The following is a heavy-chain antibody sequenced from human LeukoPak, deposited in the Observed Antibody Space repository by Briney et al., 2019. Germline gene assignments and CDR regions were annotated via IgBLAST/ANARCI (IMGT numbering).Heavy chain of an antibody. J-gene: IGHJ1*01. CDR3: ATVSYEDDYGDYVFQH. CDR1: GYTRTELS. CDR2: FDPEDGET. D-gene: IGHD4-17*01. V-gene: IGHV1-24*01. Sequence: ASVKVSCKVSGYTRTELSMHWVRQAPGKGLEWMGGFDPEDGETIYAQKFQGRVTMTEDTSTDTAYMELSSLRSEDTAVYYCATVSYEDDYGDYVFQHWGQGTLVTVSS.